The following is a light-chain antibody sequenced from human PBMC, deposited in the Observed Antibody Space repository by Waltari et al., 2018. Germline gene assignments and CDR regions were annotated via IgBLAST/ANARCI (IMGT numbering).Light chain of an antibody. CDR3: QQTYTAPWT. V-gene: IGKV1-39*01. CDR2: AAS. CDR1: QNTDTY. Sequence: DIQMTQYPSSLSASVGDKITITCRASQNTDTYLNWYQQKPGKAPKLLIYAASTLQRGVPSRFSGNGSGTDFFLTISSLQPEDFAIYYCQQTYTAPWTFGLGTRVEIK. J-gene: IGKJ1*01.